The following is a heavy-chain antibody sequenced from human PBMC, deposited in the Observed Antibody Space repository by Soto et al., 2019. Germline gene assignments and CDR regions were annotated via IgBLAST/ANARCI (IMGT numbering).Heavy chain of an antibody. Sequence: SETLSLTYTVSGGSVTNSSYCWGWIRQSPGKGLEWIGSVYYRGRSYSKSSVKSRVTISVDTSKNRFSLSLNSVTASDTAVYFCVSQRTTVPTQAYFDYWGPGALVTVSS. D-gene: IGHD4-17*01. CDR2: VYYRGRS. CDR3: VSQRTTVPTQAYFDY. V-gene: IGHV4-39*01. CDR1: GGSVTNSSYC. J-gene: IGHJ4*02.